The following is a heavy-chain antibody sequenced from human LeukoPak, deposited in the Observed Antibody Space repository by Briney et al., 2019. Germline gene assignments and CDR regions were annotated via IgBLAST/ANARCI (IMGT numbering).Heavy chain of an antibody. CDR1: GYTFTNYY. V-gene: IGHV1-46*01. J-gene: IGHJ4*02. Sequence: ASVKVSCKASGYTFTNYYMHWVRQAPGQGLEWMGIINPSGGSTSYAQKFQGRVTMTRDTSTSTVYMELSSLGSEDTAVYFCARVWSGYPSFDYWGQGTLVTVSS. D-gene: IGHD3-3*01. CDR3: ARVWSGYPSFDY. CDR2: INPSGGST.